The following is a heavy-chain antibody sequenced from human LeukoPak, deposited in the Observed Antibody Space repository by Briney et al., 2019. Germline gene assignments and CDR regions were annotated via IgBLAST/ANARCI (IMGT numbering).Heavy chain of an antibody. V-gene: IGHV3-53*01. D-gene: IGHD3-22*01. CDR3: ARSPWGITMIAEA. J-gene: IGHJ5*02. CDR2: IYSGGTT. Sequence: QAGGSLRLSCAASGFSVSSNYMSWVRQAPGKGLEWVSVIYSGGTTYYADSVKGRFIVSRDNSKNTLYLQMNNLRAEDTAVYYCARSPWGITMIAEAWGQGTLVTVSS. CDR1: GFSVSSNY.